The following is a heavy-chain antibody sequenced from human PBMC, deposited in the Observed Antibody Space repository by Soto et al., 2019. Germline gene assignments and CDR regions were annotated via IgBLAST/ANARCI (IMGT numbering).Heavy chain of an antibody. D-gene: IGHD4-4*01. CDR2: ICTGGTT. Sequence: QLQESGPGLVKPSETLSLTCTVSGGSISSFCWSWIRQPPGQGPEWIGYICTGGTTKYNPSLKSRVTMSVDTSKTQFSLKLTSVTAADTAVYYCARVGSKSFYYATDVWGQGTTVTVSS. CDR3: ARVGSKSFYYATDV. J-gene: IGHJ6*02. V-gene: IGHV4-4*09. CDR1: GGSISSFC.